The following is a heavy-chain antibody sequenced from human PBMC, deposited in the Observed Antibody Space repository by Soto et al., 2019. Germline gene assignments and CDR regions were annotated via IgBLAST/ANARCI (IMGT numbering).Heavy chain of an antibody. CDR2: ISGGGRPI. D-gene: IGHD6-6*01. V-gene: IGHV3-48*02. J-gene: IGHJ4*02. CDR1: GFTFSTFS. Sequence: EVQLVESGGGSVQPGGSLRLSCAASGFTFSTFSMNWVRQAPGRGLEWISYISGGGRPISYADSVKGRFTISRDNAKNALYLQMDSLTDEDTAVYYCARDLVWAFDSWGQGTRVTVSS. CDR3: ARDLVWAFDS.